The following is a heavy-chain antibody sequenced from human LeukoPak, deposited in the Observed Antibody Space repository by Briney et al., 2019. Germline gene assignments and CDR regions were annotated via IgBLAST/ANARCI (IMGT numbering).Heavy chain of an antibody. CDR1: GGTFSSYA. V-gene: IGHV1-69*06. D-gene: IGHD5-24*01. J-gene: IGHJ3*02. Sequence: ASVKVSCKASGGTFSSYAISWVRQAPGQGLEWMGGIIPIFGTANYAQKFQGRVTITADKSTSTAYMELSSLRAEDTAVYYCAREYPTRWLQPPGAFDIWGQGTMVTVSS. CDR3: AREYPTRWLQPPGAFDI. CDR2: IIPIFGTA.